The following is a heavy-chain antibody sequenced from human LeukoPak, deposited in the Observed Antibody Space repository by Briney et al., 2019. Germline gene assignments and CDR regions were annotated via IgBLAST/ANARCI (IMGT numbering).Heavy chain of an antibody. CDR3: ARDRLRTAIFDY. Sequence: GASVKVSCKASGYTFTSYYMHWVRQAPGQGLEWMGIINPSGGSTSYAQKFQGRVTMTRDTSTSTVYMKLSSLRSEDTAVYYCARDRLRTAIFDYWGQGTLVTVSS. J-gene: IGHJ4*02. V-gene: IGHV1-46*01. D-gene: IGHD2-21*02. CDR2: INPSGGST. CDR1: GYTFTSYY.